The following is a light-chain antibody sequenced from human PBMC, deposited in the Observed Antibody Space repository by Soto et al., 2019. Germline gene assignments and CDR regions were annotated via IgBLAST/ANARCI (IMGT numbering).Light chain of an antibody. J-gene: IGKJ1*01. CDR3: QQYNDWPRT. V-gene: IGKV3-15*01. CDR2: GAT. Sequence: IVMTQSPVCLSVSPGERASLSCRASQSVSTNLGWYQQKPGQAPRLLIYGATGSATDVPARFTGSGSGTEFTLTISSLQSGDFAVYYCQQYNDWPRTFGQGTKVDIK. CDR1: QSVSTN.